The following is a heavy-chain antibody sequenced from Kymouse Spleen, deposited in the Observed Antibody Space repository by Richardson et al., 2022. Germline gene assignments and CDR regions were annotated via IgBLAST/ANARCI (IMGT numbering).Heavy chain of an antibody. V-gene: IGHV4-34*01. D-gene: IGHD3-10*01. Sequence: QVQLQQWGAGLLKPSETLSLTCAVYGGSFSGYYWSWIRQPPGKGLEWIGEINHSGSTNYNPSLKSRVTISVDTSKNQFSLKLSSVTAADTAVYYCARGCYYGSGSYYYGMDVWGQGTTVTVSS. J-gene: IGHJ6*02. CDR3: ARGCYYGSGSYYYGMDV. CDR1: GGSFSGYY. CDR2: INHSGST.